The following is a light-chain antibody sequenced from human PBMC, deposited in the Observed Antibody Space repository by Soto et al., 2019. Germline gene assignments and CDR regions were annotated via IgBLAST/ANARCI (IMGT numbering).Light chain of an antibody. CDR2: DAS. Sequence: ETVMTQSPATLSVSPGERATLSCRASQSVTSNLAWYQQKPGQAPRLLIYDASTRATGVPARFSGSGSGTEFTLTISRLPSEDFAVYFCQQYNNWPPITFGQGTRLEIK. CDR3: QQYNNWPPIT. V-gene: IGKV3D-15*01. CDR1: QSVTSN. J-gene: IGKJ5*01.